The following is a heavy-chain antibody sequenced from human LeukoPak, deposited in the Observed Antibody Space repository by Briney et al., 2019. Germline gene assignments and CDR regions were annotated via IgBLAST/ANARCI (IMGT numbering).Heavy chain of an antibody. CDR2: ISYDGSNK. Sequence: PGRSLRLSCAASGFTFSSYAMHWVRQAPGKGLEWVAVISYDGSNKYYADSVKGRFTISRDNSKNTLYLQMNSLRAEDTAVYYCARTNYSSGWYTGLSYFDYWGQGTLVTVSS. D-gene: IGHD6-19*01. V-gene: IGHV3-30-3*01. CDR1: GFTFSSYA. CDR3: ARTNYSSGWYTGLSYFDY. J-gene: IGHJ4*02.